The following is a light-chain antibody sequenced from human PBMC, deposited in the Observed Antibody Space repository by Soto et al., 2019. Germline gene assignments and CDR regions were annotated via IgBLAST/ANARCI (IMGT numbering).Light chain of an antibody. CDR3: QQYGSSPYT. J-gene: IGKJ2*01. V-gene: IGKV3-20*01. CDR2: AAT. CDR1: QSVRDNF. Sequence: EIVLTQSPDTLSLSPGERAALSCRASQSVRDNFLAWYQQKPGQSPRLLIYAATSRATGIPERFSGSGSETDFTLTIYRLEREDFAVYYCQQYGSSPYTFGQGTKVEIK.